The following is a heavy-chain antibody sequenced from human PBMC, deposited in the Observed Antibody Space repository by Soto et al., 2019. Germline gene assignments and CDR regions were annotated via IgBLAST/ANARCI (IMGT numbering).Heavy chain of an antibody. D-gene: IGHD1-26*01. CDR3: ARESAWEFTRHLDY. Sequence: ASVKVSCKASGYTFTSYGISWVRQAPGQGLEWMGWISAYNSNTNYAQKLQGRVTMTTDTSTSTAYMELRSLRSDDTAVYYCARESAWEFTRHLDYWGQGTLVTVSS. V-gene: IGHV1-18*01. J-gene: IGHJ4*02. CDR2: ISAYNSNT. CDR1: GYTFTSYG.